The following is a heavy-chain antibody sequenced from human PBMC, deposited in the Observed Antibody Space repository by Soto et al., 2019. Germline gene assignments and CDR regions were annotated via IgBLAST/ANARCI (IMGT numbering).Heavy chain of an antibody. CDR2: IIPIFGTA. V-gene: IGHV1-69*13. D-gene: IGHD2-2*01. CDR3: AGDCSRTSCYAGDMLAMKRNSYHCDGLDFQ. CDR1: GRTFSSYA. J-gene: IGHJ1*01. Sequence: GASVKFSCKASGRTFSSYAISWVRQAPVQGLEWMGRIIPIFGTANYAQKFQGRVTITADESTSTAYMELSSLRYEDTVVYYCAGDCSRTSCYAGDMLAMKRNSYHCDGLDFQ.